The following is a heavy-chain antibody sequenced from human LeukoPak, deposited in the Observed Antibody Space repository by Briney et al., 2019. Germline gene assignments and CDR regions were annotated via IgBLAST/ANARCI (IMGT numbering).Heavy chain of an antibody. CDR1: GFTFSSYS. CDR2: ISSSSSTI. CDR3: ARDRVQIWSYVGTFDS. D-gene: IGHD5-18*01. Sequence: GALRLSCAASGFTFSSYSMNWVRQAPGKGLEWVSYISSSSSTIYYADSVKGRFTMSRDISKNTLYLQMNSLKPEDSALYYCARDRVQIWSYVGTFDSWGQGTLVTVSS. V-gene: IGHV3-48*01. J-gene: IGHJ4*02.